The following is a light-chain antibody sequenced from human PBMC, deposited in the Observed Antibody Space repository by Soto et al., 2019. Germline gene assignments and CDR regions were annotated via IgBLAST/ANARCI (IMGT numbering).Light chain of an antibody. J-gene: IGLJ1*01. Sequence: QSALTQPASVSGSPGQSITISCTGISSDVGGYNYVSWYQQHPGKAPKVMIYDVSNRPSGVSNRFSGSKSGNTASLTISGLQAEDEADYYCSSYRNNRDFFGTGTKLTVL. CDR1: SSDVGGYNY. CDR3: SSYRNNRDF. CDR2: DVS. V-gene: IGLV2-14*03.